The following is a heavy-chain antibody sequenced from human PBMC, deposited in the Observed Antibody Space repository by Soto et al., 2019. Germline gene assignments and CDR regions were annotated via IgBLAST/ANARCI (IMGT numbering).Heavy chain of an antibody. CDR2: IYYSGST. Sequence: SEALSLTSTDSGGSISSYYCSWIRQPPGKGLEWIGYIYYSGSTNYNPSLKSRVTISVDTSKNQFSLKLSSVTAADTAVYYCARQFVRNWFDPWGQGTLATVSS. J-gene: IGHJ5*02. V-gene: IGHV4-59*01. CDR3: ARQFVRNWFDP. D-gene: IGHD2-8*01. CDR1: GGSISSYY.